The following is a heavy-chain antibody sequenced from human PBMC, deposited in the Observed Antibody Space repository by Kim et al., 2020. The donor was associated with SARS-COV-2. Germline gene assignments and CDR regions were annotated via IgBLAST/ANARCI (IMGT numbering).Heavy chain of an antibody. Sequence: SETLSLTCTVSGGSISSYYWSWIRKPPGKGLEWIGYIYYSGSTNYNPSLKSRVNISVDTSKNQFSLKLSSVTAADTAVYYCARIQSGYCSGGSCSLSARVRHHYGMDVWGQGTTVTVSS. V-gene: IGHV4-59*08. CDR2: IYYSGST. CDR3: ARIQSGYCSGGSCSLSARVRHHYGMDV. J-gene: IGHJ6*02. D-gene: IGHD2-15*01. CDR1: GGSISSYY.